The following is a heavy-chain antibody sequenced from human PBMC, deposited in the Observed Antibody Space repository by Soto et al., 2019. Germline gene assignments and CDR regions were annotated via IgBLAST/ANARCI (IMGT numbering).Heavy chain of an antibody. V-gene: IGHV4-30-4*01. J-gene: IGHJ5*02. CDR3: ARAKSRRYNWFDP. CDR2: IYYSGST. Sequence: PSETLSLTCTVSGGSISSGDYYWSWIRQPPGKGLEWIGYIYYSGSTYYNPSLKSRVTISVDTSKNQFSLKLSSVTAADTAVYYCARAKSRRYNWFDPWGQGTLVTVSS. CDR1: GGSISSGDYY.